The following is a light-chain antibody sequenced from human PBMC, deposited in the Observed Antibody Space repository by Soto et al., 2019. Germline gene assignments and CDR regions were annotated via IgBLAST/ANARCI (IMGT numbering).Light chain of an antibody. CDR1: QSVSNSY. J-gene: IGKJ2*01. Sequence: EIVLTQSPGTLSLSPGERATLSCRASQSVSNSYLAWYQQKPGQAPRLLLYGASSRATGIPDRFSGSGSGTDFTLTISRLEPEDFAVYYCQQYGSSQAFGQGTKLEIK. V-gene: IGKV3-20*01. CDR2: GAS. CDR3: QQYGSSQA.